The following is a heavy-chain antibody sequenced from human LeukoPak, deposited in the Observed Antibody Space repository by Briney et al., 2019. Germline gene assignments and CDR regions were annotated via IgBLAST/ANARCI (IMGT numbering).Heavy chain of an antibody. CDR2: IKSKPDGGTT. CDR1: GFTFSNAW. Sequence: GGSLRLSCAASGFTFSNAWMSWVRQAPGKGLEWVGLIKSKPDGGTTDYAAPLKGRFTISRDDLKNMLYLQMNSLKTEDTAVYYCTTVDYGDAFDIWGQGTMVTVSS. CDR3: TTVDYGDAFDI. J-gene: IGHJ3*02. D-gene: IGHD4-17*01. V-gene: IGHV3-15*01.